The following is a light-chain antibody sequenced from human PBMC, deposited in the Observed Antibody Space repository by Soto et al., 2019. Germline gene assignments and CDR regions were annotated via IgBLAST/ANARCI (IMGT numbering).Light chain of an antibody. CDR3: LHDINYPWT. Sequence: QVTQSRCSLSASIGDRVTISCRASQGIGNALGWYQQKPGKTPKVLIYGASNLQRGVPPRFSGSGSGTDFTLAISSLQPEDSATYYCLHDINYPWTFAQG. J-gene: IGKJ1*01. CDR1: QGIGNA. V-gene: IGKV1-6*01. CDR2: GAS.